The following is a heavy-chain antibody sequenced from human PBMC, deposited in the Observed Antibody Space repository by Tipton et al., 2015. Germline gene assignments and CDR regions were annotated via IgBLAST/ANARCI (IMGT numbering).Heavy chain of an antibody. J-gene: IGHJ5*02. CDR1: GGSVISGTDY. V-gene: IGHV4-61*01. D-gene: IGHD2-15*01. CDR2: IYYSGNT. Sequence: TLSLTCTVSGGSVISGTDYWSWIRQPPGKGLEWLGHIYYSGNTNYNPSLKSRVTMSVDTSKNQFSLKLTSVNAADTAVYYCARGGNNWFDPWGQGTLVTVSS. CDR3: ARGGNNWFDP.